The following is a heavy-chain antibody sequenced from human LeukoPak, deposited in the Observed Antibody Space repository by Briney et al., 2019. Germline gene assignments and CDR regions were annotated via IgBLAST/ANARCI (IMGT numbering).Heavy chain of an antibody. CDR1: GYTLTELS. V-gene: IGHV1-24*01. J-gene: IGHJ4*02. CDR2: FDPEDGET. D-gene: IGHD6-19*01. CDR3: ATVTRKGWYGFFDY. Sequence: ASVKVSCKVSGYTLTELSMHWVRQAPGKGLEWMGGFDPEDGETIYAQKFQGRVTMTEDTSTDTAYMELSSLRSEDTAVYYCATVTRKGWYGFFDYWGQGTLVTVSS.